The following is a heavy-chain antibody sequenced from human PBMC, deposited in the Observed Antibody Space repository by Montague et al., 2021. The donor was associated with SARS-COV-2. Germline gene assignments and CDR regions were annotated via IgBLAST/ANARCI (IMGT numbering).Heavy chain of an antibody. CDR1: GASISSSDYY. CDR2: IYYSGIT. J-gene: IGHJ3*02. V-gene: IGHV4-39*01. Sequence: SETLSLTCSVSGASISSSDYYWGWIRQPPGKGLEWIGSIYYSGITHYDPSLKSRVTLSVDTSKNQFSLRLRSVTAADTAVYYCARFPQGVRSSAFDIWGQGTMVTVSS. D-gene: IGHD2-8*01. CDR3: ARFPQGVRSSAFDI.